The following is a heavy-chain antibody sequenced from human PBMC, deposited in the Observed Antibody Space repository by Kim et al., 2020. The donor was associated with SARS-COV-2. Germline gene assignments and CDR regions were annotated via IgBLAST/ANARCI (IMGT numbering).Heavy chain of an antibody. J-gene: IGHJ4*03. Sequence: SETLSLTCAVYGGSISSSTYYWGWLRQPPGKGREWIGTHNYSANTNSNPYLQSTVTVYVDTYKNQLSLSLTTVTAADTAVYSSASREGRFRSFDYYG. CDR2: HNYSANT. CDR3: ASREGRFRSFDY. CDR1: GGSISSSTYY. D-gene: IGHD3-10*01. V-gene: IGHV4-39*01.